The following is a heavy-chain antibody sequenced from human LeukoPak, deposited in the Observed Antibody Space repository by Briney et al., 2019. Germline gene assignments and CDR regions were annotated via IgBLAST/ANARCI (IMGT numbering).Heavy chain of an antibody. D-gene: IGHD1-26*01. CDR1: GFTFSSYW. CDR3: ARLVRFGSYLYYFDY. CDR2: IKQDGSEK. Sequence: PGGSLRLSCAASGFTFSSYWMSWVRQAPGKGLEWVANIKQDGSEKYYVDSVKGRSTISRDNAKNSLYLQMNSLRAEDTAVYYCARLVRFGSYLYYFDYWGQGTLVTVSS. V-gene: IGHV3-7*01. J-gene: IGHJ4*02.